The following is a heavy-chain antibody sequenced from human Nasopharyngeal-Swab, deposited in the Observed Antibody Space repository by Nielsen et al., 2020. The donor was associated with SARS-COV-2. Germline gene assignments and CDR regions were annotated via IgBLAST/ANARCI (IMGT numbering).Heavy chain of an antibody. Sequence: SETLSLTCAVYGESFSGHYWTWIRQPPGKGLEWIGEISHSGSTTYNSSLKSRLAMSVDTSKNQFSLKLNSVTAADTAVSYCARITPSTHNLDYWGQGILVTVSS. V-gene: IGHV4-34*01. CDR2: ISHSGST. J-gene: IGHJ4*02. D-gene: IGHD5/OR15-5a*01. CDR1: GESFSGHY. CDR3: ARITPSTHNLDY.